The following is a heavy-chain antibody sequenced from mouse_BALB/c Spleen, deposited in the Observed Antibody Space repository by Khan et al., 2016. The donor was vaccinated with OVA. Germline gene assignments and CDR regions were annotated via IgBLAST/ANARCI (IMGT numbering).Heavy chain of an antibody. D-gene: IGHD2-4*01. CDR1: GYSFTGYY. J-gene: IGHJ2*01. CDR3: ARGGIYDYDFDY. V-gene: IGHV1-34*02. CDR2: IIPNNGAT. Sequence: VQLQQSGPELVKPGVSVKISCKASGYSFTGYYMHWVKQSHVKSLEWIGRIIPNNGATSYNQNFKDKASLTVDKSSRTAYMEVHSLTSEDSAVYYCARGGIYDYDFDYWGQGTTLTVSS.